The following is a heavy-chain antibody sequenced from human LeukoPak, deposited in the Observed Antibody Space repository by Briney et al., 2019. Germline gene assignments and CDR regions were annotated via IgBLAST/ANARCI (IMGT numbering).Heavy chain of an antibody. Sequence: EASVKVSCKTSGYSFTSYNLHWVRQAPGQRLGWMGIIKPSGDNTNNAQKFQGRVTMTSDTSTSTVYMELSSLKSEDTAVYYCAAGDDFWSGKKLWGQGTLVTVSS. CDR3: AAGDDFWSGKKL. V-gene: IGHV1-46*01. CDR2: IKPSGDNT. J-gene: IGHJ4*02. CDR1: GYSFTSYN. D-gene: IGHD3-3*01.